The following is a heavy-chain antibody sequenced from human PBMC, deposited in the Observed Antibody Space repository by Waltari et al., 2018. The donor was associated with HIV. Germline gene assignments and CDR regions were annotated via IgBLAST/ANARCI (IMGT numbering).Heavy chain of an antibody. CDR1: GFTFSSYA. V-gene: IGHV3-23*01. CDR2: MSGSGGST. D-gene: IGHD3-10*01. Sequence: EVQLLESGGGLVQPGGSLRLSCAASGFTFSSYAMSWVRQGPGKGLGWVSAMSGSGGSTYYADAVKGRFTISRDNSKNTLYRQMNSLRVEDTAVYYCARDRVLRSYFYHHGMDVWGQGTTVTVSS. CDR3: ARDRVLRSYFYHHGMDV. J-gene: IGHJ6*02.